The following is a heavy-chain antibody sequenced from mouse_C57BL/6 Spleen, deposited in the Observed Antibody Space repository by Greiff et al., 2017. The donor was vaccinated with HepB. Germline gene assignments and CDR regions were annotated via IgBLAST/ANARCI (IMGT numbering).Heavy chain of an antibody. CDR1: GFTFSDYG. J-gene: IGHJ4*01. CDR3: ARRDYGSPHAMDY. D-gene: IGHD1-1*01. V-gene: IGHV5-17*01. CDR2: ISSGSSTI. Sequence: EVQLVESGGGLVKPGGSLKLSCAASGFTFSDYGMHWVRQAPEKGLEWVAYISSGSSTIYYADTVKGRFTISRDNAKNTLFLQMTSLRSEDTAMYYCARRDYGSPHAMDYWGQGTSVTVSS.